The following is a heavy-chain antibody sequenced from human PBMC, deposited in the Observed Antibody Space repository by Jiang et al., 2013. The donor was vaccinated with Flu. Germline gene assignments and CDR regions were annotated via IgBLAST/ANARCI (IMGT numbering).Heavy chain of an antibody. J-gene: IGHJ6*02. V-gene: IGHV3-30*18. CDR3: AKDGRLQQYYYYGMDV. CDR2: ISYDGSNK. CDR1: GFTFSSYG. Sequence: GGVVQPGRSLRLSCAASGFTFSSYGMHWVRQAPGKGLEWVAVISYDGSNKYYADSVKGRFTISRDNSKNTLYLQMNSLRAEDTAVYYCAKDGRLQQYYYYGMDVWGQGTTVTVSS. D-gene: IGHD4-11*01.